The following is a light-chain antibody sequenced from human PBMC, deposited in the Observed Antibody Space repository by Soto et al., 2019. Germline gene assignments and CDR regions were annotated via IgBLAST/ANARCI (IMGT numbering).Light chain of an antibody. Sequence: QSVLTQPPSASGSPGQSVTISCTGTSGDVGAFNYVSWYQQHPGKAPKVVIYEVNKRPSGVPDRFSGSKSGNTAALTVSGIQAEDEADYYCNCYAGNNNKLFGGGTKLTVL. J-gene: IGLJ3*02. V-gene: IGLV2-8*01. CDR1: SGDVGAFNY. CDR2: EVN. CDR3: NCYAGNNNKL.